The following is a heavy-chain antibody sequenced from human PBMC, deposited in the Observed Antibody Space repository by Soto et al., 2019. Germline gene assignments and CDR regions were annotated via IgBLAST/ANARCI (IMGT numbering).Heavy chain of an antibody. D-gene: IGHD2-15*01. CDR1: GFTFSSYA. CDR2: ISGSGGST. Sequence: GESLKISCAASGFTFSSYAMSWVRQAPGKGLEWVSAISGSGGSTYYADSVKGRFTISRDNSKNTLYLQMNSLRAEDTAVYYCAKEDCSGGSCYEYFQHWGQGTLVTVSS. V-gene: IGHV3-23*01. CDR3: AKEDCSGGSCYEYFQH. J-gene: IGHJ1*01.